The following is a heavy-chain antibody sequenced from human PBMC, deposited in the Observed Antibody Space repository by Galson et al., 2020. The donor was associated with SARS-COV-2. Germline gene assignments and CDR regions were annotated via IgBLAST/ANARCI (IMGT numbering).Heavy chain of an antibody. J-gene: IGHJ4*02. V-gene: IGHV3-74*01. Sequence: GESLKISCAASGFTFSSYWMHWVRQAPGKGLVWVSRINSDGSSTSYADSVKGRFTISRDNAKNTLYLQMNSLRAEDTAVYYCARDPAKYYDFWSGYPGRYFDYWGQGTLVTVSS. D-gene: IGHD3-3*01. CDR1: GFTFSSYW. CDR2: INSDGSST. CDR3: ARDPAKYYDFWSGYPGRYFDY.